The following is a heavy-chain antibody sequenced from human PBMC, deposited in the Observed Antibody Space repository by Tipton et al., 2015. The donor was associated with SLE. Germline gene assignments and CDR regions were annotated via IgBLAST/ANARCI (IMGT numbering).Heavy chain of an antibody. CDR1: GGSMSTYY. D-gene: IGHD2-15*01. J-gene: IGHJ2*01. CDR3: ARYSLTNWHLDL. V-gene: IGHV4-59*01. CDR2: IYYSGGT. Sequence: LRLSCTVSGGSMSTYYWSWIRLPPGKGLEWIGYIYYSGGTSYNPSLNSRVTISVDTSRNQFSLKLTSVTAADSAVYYCARYSLTNWHLDLWGRSTLVTVSS.